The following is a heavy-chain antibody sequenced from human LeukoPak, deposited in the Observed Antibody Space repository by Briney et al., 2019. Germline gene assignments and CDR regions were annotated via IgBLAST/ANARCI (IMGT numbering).Heavy chain of an antibody. CDR2: IYYSSST. D-gene: IGHD2-15*01. CDR1: GGSISSYY. J-gene: IGHJ4*02. CDR3: ARVGRYCSGGSCFPGGLDY. Sequence: PSETLSLTCTVSGGSISSYYWSWIRQPPGKGLEWIGSIYYSSSTNYNPSLKSRVTTSADTSKRQFSLKLRSVTAADTAVYYCARVGRYCSGGSCFPGGLDYWGQGTLVTVSS. V-gene: IGHV4-59*01.